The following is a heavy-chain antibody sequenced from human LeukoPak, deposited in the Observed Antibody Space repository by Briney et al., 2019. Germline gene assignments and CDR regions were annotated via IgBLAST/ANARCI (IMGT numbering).Heavy chain of an antibody. CDR2: INHSGST. CDR1: GGSFSGYY. D-gene: IGHD3-10*01. Sequence: SETLSLTCAVYGGSFSGYYWSWIRQPPGKGLEWIGEINHSGSTNYNPSLKSRVTISVDTSKNQFSLKLSSVTATDTAVYYCARAGEDDYGSGSYPRYYYYYGMGVWGQGTTVTVSS. CDR3: ARAGEDDYGSGSYPRYYYYYGMGV. V-gene: IGHV4-34*01. J-gene: IGHJ6*02.